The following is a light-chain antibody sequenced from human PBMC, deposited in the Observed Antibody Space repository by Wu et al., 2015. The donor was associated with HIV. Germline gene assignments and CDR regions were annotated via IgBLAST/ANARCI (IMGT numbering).Light chain of an antibody. CDR1: QDIGDS. CDR3: QQASSFPHT. V-gene: IGKV1-12*01. J-gene: IGKJ1*01. CDR2: SAS. Sequence: DIQMTQSPSFVSASVGDRVLVTCGASQDIGDSLAWYQQKLGGVPKLLIYSASRLETGVTSRFNASGSGTEFTLSIDNLQYVDFGTYYCQQASSFPHTFGQGT.